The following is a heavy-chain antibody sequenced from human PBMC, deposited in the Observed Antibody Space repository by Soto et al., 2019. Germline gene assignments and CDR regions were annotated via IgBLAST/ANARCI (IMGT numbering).Heavy chain of an antibody. V-gene: IGHV1-18*01. J-gene: IGHJ4*02. Sequence: ASVKGFRKGFCFTFSSYGISWVGQGPGQGLEWMGWISAYNGNTNYAQKLQGRVTMTTDTSTSTAYMELRSLRSDDTAVYYCARDQSFGDPPYDYWGQGTLVTVSS. CDR3: ARDQSFGDPPYDY. CDR1: CFTFSSYG. D-gene: IGHD2-21*01. CDR2: ISAYNGNT.